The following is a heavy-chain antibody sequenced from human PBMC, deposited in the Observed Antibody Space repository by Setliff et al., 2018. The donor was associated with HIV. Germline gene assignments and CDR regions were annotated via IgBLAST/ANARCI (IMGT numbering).Heavy chain of an antibody. CDR2: INPNSGAT. CDR1: GYTFTDYY. D-gene: IGHD3-22*01. CDR3: ARIGARIFNYYDDTSQTDY. V-gene: IGHV1-2*02. J-gene: IGHJ4*02. Sequence: ASVKVSCKASGYTFTDYYMHWVQQAPGQGLEWMGWINPNSGATNYAHIFQDRVTMTRDTSISTAYLELRRLRSDDTALYYCARIGARIFNYYDDTSQTDYWGQGALVTVSS.